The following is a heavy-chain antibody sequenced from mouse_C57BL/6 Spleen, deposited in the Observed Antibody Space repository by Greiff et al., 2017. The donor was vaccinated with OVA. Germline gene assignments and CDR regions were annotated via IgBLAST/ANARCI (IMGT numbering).Heavy chain of an antibody. D-gene: IGHD2-4*01. CDR2: ISSGSSTI. J-gene: IGHJ3*01. CDR1: GFTFSDYG. Sequence: EVQVVESGGGLVKPGGSLKLSCAASGFTFSDYGMHWVRQAPEKGLEWVAYISSGSSTIYYADTVKGRFTISRDNAKNTLFLQMTSLRSEDTAMYYCARGNYDYGSFAYWGQGTLVTVSA. V-gene: IGHV5-17*01. CDR3: ARGNYDYGSFAY.